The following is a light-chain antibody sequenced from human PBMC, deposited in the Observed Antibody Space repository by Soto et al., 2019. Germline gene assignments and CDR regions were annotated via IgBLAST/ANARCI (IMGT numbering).Light chain of an antibody. CDR2: RND. CDR3: AAWDDSLSGSYA. V-gene: IGLV1-47*01. Sequence: QSVLTQPPSASGTPGQRVTISCSGASSNIGKNFVYWYQQLPRTTPKLLISRNDKRPSGVPERFSGSKSGTSASLAISGLRSEDEAEYYCAAWDDSLSGSYAFGTGTKVTVL. J-gene: IGLJ1*01. CDR1: SSNIGKNF.